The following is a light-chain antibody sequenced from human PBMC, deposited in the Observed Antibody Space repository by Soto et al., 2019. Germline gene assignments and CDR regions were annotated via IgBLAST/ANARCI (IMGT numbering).Light chain of an antibody. J-gene: IGKJ1*01. CDR2: GAS. Sequence: EIVVTQSPALLSVSPGERVTLSCRASQSVISSIAWYQQKLGQAPRLLIYGASTRATGIPARFSGSGSGTEFFLTISSLQSEDFAVYYCQQYGSSQWTFGQGTKVDIK. V-gene: IGKV3-15*01. CDR1: QSVISS. CDR3: QQYGSSQWT.